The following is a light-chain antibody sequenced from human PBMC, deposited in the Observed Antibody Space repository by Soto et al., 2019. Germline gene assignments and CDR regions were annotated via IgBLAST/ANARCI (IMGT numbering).Light chain of an antibody. V-gene: IGLV2-11*01. CDR1: SSDVGGYNY. CDR3: CSYAGSYTYV. J-gene: IGLJ1*01. Sequence: QSALTQVRSVSDSPGQSITISCTGTSSDVGGYNYVSWYQQHPGKAPKLMIYDVSKRPSGVPDRFSGFKSGNTASLTVSGLQAEDEADYYCCSYAGSYTYVFGTGTKLTVL. CDR2: DVS.